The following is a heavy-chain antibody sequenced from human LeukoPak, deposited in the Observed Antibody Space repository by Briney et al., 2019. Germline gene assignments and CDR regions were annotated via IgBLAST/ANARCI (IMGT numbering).Heavy chain of an antibody. J-gene: IGHJ4*02. CDR1: GLTFSSYA. CDR3: SKDRWGSGGSGGGDY. CDR2: FTKTGGST. D-gene: IGHD2-15*01. Sequence: GGSLRLSCAASGLTFSSYAMTWVRQALGKGLEWVSTFTKTGGSTYYEDSVKGLFTISRDNSKNTLYLQMNSLRVEDTAVYYCSKDRWGSGGSGGGDYWGQGTLVTVSS. V-gene: IGHV3-23*01.